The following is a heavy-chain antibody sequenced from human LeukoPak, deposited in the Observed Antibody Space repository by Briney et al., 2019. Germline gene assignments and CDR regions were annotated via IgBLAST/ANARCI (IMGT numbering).Heavy chain of an antibody. CDR2: IYYSGST. D-gene: IGHD2-2*01. V-gene: IGHV4-59*01. CDR3: AGLVVPAAVDY. Sequence: SETLSLTCTVSGGSISSYYWSWIRQPPGKGLEWIGYIYYSGSTNYNPSLKSRVTISVDTSKNQFSLKLSSVTAADTAVHYCAGLVVPAAVDYWGQGTLVTVSS. CDR1: GGSISSYY. J-gene: IGHJ4*02.